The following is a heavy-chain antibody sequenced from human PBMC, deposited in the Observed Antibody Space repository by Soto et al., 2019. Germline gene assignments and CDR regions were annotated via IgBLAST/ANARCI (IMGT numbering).Heavy chain of an antibody. D-gene: IGHD3-10*01. J-gene: IGHJ5*02. V-gene: IGHV6-1*01. Sequence: SQTLSLTCAISGDSVYSNSAAWNWIRQSPSRGLEWLGRTYYRSKWYNDYAVSVKSRITINPDTSKNQFSLQLNSVTPEDTAVYYCAREGDYYGSGSYNWFDPWGQGTLVTVSS. CDR1: GDSVYSNSAA. CDR3: AREGDYYGSGSYNWFDP. CDR2: TYYRSKWYN.